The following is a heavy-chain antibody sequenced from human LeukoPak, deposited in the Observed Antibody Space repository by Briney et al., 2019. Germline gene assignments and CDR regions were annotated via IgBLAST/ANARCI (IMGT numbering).Heavy chain of an antibody. J-gene: IGHJ4*02. CDR1: GYTLTELS. Sequence: GASVKVSCKASGYTLTELSMHWVRQAPGKGLEWMGGFDPEDGETIYAQKFQGRVTMTEDTSTDTAYMELSSLRSEDTAVYYCATVSKWLRCFDYWGQGTLVTVSS. V-gene: IGHV1-24*01. CDR2: FDPEDGET. CDR3: ATVSKWLRCFDY. D-gene: IGHD5-12*01.